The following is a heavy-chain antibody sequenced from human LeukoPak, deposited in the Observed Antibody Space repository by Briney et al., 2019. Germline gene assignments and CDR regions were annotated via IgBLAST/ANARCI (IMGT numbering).Heavy chain of an antibody. D-gene: IGHD3-22*01. CDR2: ISGSGGST. V-gene: IGHV3-23*01. Sequence: PGGSLRLSCAASGFTFSSYAMSWVRQAPGKGLEWVSAISGSGGSTYYADSVKGRFTISRDNSKNTLYLQMNSLRAEDTAVYYCAKNPSIYIYDSSGYGDYWGQGTLVTVSS. J-gene: IGHJ4*02. CDR1: GFTFSSYA. CDR3: AKNPSIYIYDSSGYGDY.